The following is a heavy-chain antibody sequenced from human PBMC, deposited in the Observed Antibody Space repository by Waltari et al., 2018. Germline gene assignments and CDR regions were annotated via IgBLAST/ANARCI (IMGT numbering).Heavy chain of an antibody. CDR2: IYSGGST. CDR1: GFTVSSNY. CDR3: ARDYLDGYFQH. Sequence: EVQLVESGGGLIQPGGSLRLSCAASGFTVSSNYMGGVRQAPGKGLEWVSVIYSGGSTYYADSVKGRFTISRDNSKNTLYLQMNSLRAEDTAVYYCARDYLDGYFQHWGQGTLVTVSS. J-gene: IGHJ1*01. D-gene: IGHD3-9*01. V-gene: IGHV3-53*01.